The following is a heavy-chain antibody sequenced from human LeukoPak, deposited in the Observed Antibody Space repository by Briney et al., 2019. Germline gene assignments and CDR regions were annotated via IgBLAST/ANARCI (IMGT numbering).Heavy chain of an antibody. D-gene: IGHD6-13*01. CDR1: GGSISSGGYS. CDR2: IYHSGST. Sequence: SETLSLTCAVSGGSISSGGYSWSWIRQPPGKGLEWIGYIYHSGSTYYNPSLKSRVTISVDRSKNQFSLKLSSVTAADMAVYYCARVGLAAAYDYWGQGTLVTVSS. J-gene: IGHJ4*02. V-gene: IGHV4-30-2*01. CDR3: ARVGLAAAYDY.